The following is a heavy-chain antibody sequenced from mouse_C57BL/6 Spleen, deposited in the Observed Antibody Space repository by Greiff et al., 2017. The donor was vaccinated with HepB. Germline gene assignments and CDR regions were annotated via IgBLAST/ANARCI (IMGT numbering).Heavy chain of an antibody. CDR2: IHPNSGST. CDR1: GYTFTSYW. CDR3: ARSVRPNYFDY. Sequence: VQLQQSGAELVKPGASVKLSCKASGYTFTSYWMHWVKQRPGQGLEWIGMIHPNSGSTNYNEKFKSKATLTVDKSSSTAYMQLSSLTSEDAAVYYCARSVRPNYFDYWGQGTTLTVSS. J-gene: IGHJ2*01. D-gene: IGHD3-2*02. V-gene: IGHV1-64*01.